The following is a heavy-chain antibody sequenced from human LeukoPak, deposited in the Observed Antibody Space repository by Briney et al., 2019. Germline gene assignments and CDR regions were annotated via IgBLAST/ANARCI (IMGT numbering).Heavy chain of an antibody. CDR2: ISYDGSSK. D-gene: IGHD6-13*01. V-gene: IGHV3-30*04. Sequence: GGSLRLSCAASGFTFSTYAMHWVRQAPGKGLEWVAVISYDGSSKYYADSVKGRFTISKDNSKNTLYLQMNSLRAEDTAVYYCARSRYSSSWYYFDYWGQGTLVTVSS. CDR3: ARSRYSSSWYYFDY. J-gene: IGHJ4*02. CDR1: GFTFSTYA.